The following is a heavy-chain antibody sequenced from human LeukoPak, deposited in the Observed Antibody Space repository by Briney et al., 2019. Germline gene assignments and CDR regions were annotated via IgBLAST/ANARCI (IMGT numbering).Heavy chain of an antibody. V-gene: IGHV4-4*07. D-gene: IGHD3-22*01. CDR2: IYTTGST. Sequence: SETLSLTCTVSGGSITSYYWSWIRQLAGKGLEWIGRIYTTGSTYYNHFLKSRVTMAVDTSKNQFSLRLSSVTAADTAVYYCARDGFYDSSGYYYNWVFDYWGQGTLVTVSS. J-gene: IGHJ4*02. CDR3: ARDGFYDSSGYYYNWVFDY. CDR1: GGSITSYY.